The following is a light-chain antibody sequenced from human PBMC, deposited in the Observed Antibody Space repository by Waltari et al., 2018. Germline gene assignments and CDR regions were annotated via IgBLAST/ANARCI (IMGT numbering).Light chain of an antibody. CDR3: QQYNSYSLWT. CDR2: KAS. V-gene: IGKV1-5*03. Sequence: DIQMTQSPSTLSASVGDRVTITCRASQSISSWLAWYQQKPGKAPKLLIYKASSLESGVPSRFSGRGSGTEFTVTISSLQPDDFATYYCQQYNSYSLWTFGQGTKVEIK. J-gene: IGKJ1*01. CDR1: QSISSW.